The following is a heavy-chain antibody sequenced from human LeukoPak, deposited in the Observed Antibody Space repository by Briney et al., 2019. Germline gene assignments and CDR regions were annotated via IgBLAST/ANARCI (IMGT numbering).Heavy chain of an antibody. D-gene: IGHD3-22*01. Sequence: PGGSLRLSCAASGFIFSSYGMHWVRQAPGKGLEWVAVIWYDGSNKYYADSVKGRFTISRDNSKNTLYLQMNRLRAEDTAVYYCARDYYDSSGYVVWGQGTLVTVSS. CDR1: GFIFSSYG. V-gene: IGHV3-33*01. CDR3: ARDYYDSSGYVV. CDR2: IWYDGSNK. J-gene: IGHJ4*02.